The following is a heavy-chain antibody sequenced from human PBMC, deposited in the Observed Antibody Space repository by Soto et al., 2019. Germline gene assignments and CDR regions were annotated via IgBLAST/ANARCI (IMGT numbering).Heavy chain of an antibody. CDR2: VSYEGSVQ. J-gene: IGHJ2*01. D-gene: IGHD6-19*01. CDR1: GFSVNNYG. V-gene: IGHV3-30*18. Sequence: QVQLVESGGGVVQPGGSLRLSCAASGFSVNNYGMHWVRQAPGKGMEWVAVVSYEGSVQYYTDSAKGRFTISRDNSKNTLYLQMNSLRDDDTAVYHCAKEISPKAGKWYFDLWGRGTLVTVSS. CDR3: AKEISPKAGKWYFDL.